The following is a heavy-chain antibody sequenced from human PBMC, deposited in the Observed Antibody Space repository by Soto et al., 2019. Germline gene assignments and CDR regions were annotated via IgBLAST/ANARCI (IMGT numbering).Heavy chain of an antibody. Sequence: PVGCMRLPCAAEGRSFSNYAITWFPPAQGKGLEWVSGLSDGGGSTFYADSVKGRFTISRDNAKNTLYLQMSSLRAEDTAVYYCAKEGTTSPYNSFEPWGQGTLVTVSS. D-gene: IGHD2-2*01. CDR3: AKEGTTSPYNSFEP. CDR2: LSDGGGST. CDR1: GRSFSNYA. J-gene: IGHJ5*02. V-gene: IGHV3-23*01.